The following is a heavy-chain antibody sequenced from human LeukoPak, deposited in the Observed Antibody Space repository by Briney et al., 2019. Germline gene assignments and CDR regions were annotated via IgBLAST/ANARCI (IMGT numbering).Heavy chain of an antibody. D-gene: IGHD3-22*01. V-gene: IGHV3-74*01. J-gene: IGHJ4*02. CDR1: GFTFSNYM. Sequence: GGSLRLSCAASGFTFSNYMMHWVRQAPGKGLVWVSRIKSDGITITYADSVKGRFTISRDNAKKSLYLQMNSLRAEDTAVYYCARSADRSGYFREITLYYFDYWGQGTLVTVSS. CDR3: ARSADRSGYFREITLYYFDY. CDR2: IKSDGITI.